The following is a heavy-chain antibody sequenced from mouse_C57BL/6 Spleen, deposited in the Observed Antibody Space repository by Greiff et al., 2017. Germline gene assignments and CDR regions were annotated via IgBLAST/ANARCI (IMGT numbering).Heavy chain of an antibody. CDR2: IFPGSGST. CDR3: AARQLRLPDAMDY. CDR1: GYTFTGYW. Sequence: VKLVESGAELMKPGASVKLSCKATGYTFTGYWIEWVKQRPGHGLEWIGEIFPGSGSTNYNEKFKGKATFTADTSSNTAYMQLSSLTTENSAIYYCAARQLRLPDAMDYWGQGTSVTVSS. J-gene: IGHJ4*01. D-gene: IGHD3-2*02. V-gene: IGHV1-9*01.